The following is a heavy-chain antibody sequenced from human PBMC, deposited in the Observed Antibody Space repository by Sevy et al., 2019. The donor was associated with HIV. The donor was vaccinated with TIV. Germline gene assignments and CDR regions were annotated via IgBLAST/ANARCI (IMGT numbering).Heavy chain of an antibody. CDR1: GFTFSTYA. CDR3: AREAYYYDSREAHWFDP. Sequence: GGSLRLSCKTSGFTFSTYAMHWVRQAPGKGLEWVASISRTPATTYYADSVRDRFTISRDNAKNSLYLEMNSLRDEDTAVYYCAREAYYYDSREAHWFDPWGQGTLVTVSS. CDR2: ISRTPATT. D-gene: IGHD3-22*01. J-gene: IGHJ5*02. V-gene: IGHV3-48*02.